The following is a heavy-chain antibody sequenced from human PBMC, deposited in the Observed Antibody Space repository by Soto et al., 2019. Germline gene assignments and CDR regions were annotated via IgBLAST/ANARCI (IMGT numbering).Heavy chain of an antibody. CDR1: VYSVSSNSAA. D-gene: IGHD6-13*01. V-gene: IGHV6-1*01. CDR2: TYYRSKWYN. J-gene: IGHJ5*02. CDR3: ARDSAAGIRPSWFDP. Sequence: TLSLTSAISVYSVSSNSAAWNWIRQSPSRGLEWLGRTYYRSKWYNDYAVSVKSRITINPDTSKNQFSLQLNSVTPQETAVYYCARDSAAGIRPSWFDPWGQGTLVTVSS.